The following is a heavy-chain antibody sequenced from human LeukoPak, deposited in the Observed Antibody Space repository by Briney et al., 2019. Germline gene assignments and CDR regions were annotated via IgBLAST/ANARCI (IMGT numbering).Heavy chain of an antibody. Sequence: GGSLRLSCAVSGFTFSSYAMSWVRQAPGKGLEWVSAISGSGGSTYYADSVKGRFTISRDNAKNSLYLQMNSLRAEDTAVYYCAELGITMIGGVWGKGTTVTISS. CDR3: AELGITMIGGV. CDR1: GFTFSSYA. J-gene: IGHJ6*04. CDR2: ISGSGGST. V-gene: IGHV3-23*01. D-gene: IGHD3-10*02.